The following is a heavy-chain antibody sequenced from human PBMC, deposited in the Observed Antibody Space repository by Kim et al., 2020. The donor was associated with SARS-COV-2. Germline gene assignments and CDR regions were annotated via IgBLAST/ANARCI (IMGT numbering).Heavy chain of an antibody. CDR1: GFTFSDYY. J-gene: IGHJ4*02. CDR3: ARENRYNWNYPDFDY. CDR2: ISSSGSTI. Sequence: GGSLRLSCAASGFTFSDYYMSWIRQAPGKGLEWVSYISSSGSTIYYADSVKGRFTISRDNAKNSLYLQMNSLRAEDTAVYYCARENRYNWNYPDFDYWGQGTLVTVSS. V-gene: IGHV3-11*01. D-gene: IGHD1-7*01.